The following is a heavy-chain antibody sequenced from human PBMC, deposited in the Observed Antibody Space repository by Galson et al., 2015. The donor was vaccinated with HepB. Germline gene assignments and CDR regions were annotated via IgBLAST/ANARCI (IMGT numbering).Heavy chain of an antibody. J-gene: IGHJ1*01. V-gene: IGHV3-30*04. CDR3: ARAPSQIWFGELSVQH. D-gene: IGHD3-10*01. Sequence: SLRLSCAASGFTFSSYAMHWVRQAPGKGLEWVAVISYDGSNKYYADSVKGRFTISRDNSKNTLYLQMNSLRAEDTAVYYCARAPSQIWFGELSVQHWGQGTLVTVSS. CDR1: GFTFSSYA. CDR2: ISYDGSNK.